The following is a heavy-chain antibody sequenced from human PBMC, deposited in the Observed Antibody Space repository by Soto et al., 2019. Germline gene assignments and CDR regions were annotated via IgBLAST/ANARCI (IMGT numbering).Heavy chain of an antibody. CDR2: ISYDGSNK. D-gene: IGHD5-12*01. CDR1: GFTFSSYA. CDR3: ARDTTTRFAY. V-gene: IGHV3-30-3*01. Sequence: WWSLRLSCAASGFTFSSYAMHWVRQAPGKGLEWVVVISYDGSNKYYADSVKGRFTISRDNSKNTLYLQMNSLRAEDTAVYYCARDTTTRFAYWGQGTLVTVSS. J-gene: IGHJ4*02.